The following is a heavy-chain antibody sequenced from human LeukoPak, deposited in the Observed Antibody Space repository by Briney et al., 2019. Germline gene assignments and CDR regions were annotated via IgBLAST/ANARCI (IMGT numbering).Heavy chain of an antibody. CDR1: GYNFIDYY. J-gene: IGHJ1*01. CDR2: INPNGGGT. Sequence: ASVKVSCKTSGYNFIDYYVYWVRQAPGQRLEWMGWINPNGGGTNYAQKFQGRVTMTRDTSIGTAYMELNRLRSDDTAVYYCARGSYDSSDFEYFHHWGQGTLVTVSS. V-gene: IGHV1-2*02. D-gene: IGHD3-22*01. CDR3: ARGSYDSSDFEYFHH.